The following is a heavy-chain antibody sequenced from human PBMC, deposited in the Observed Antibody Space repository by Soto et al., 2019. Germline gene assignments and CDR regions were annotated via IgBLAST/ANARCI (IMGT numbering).Heavy chain of an antibody. J-gene: IGHJ6*02. D-gene: IGHD2-8*01. CDR1: GGSISSGDYY. Sequence: PSETLSLTCTVSGGSISSGDYYWSWIRQPPGKGLEWIGYIYYSGSTYYNPSLKSRVTISVDTSKNQFSLKLCSVTAADTAVYYCARDSPTRLHAIDYYGMDGWGQGTTVTVSS. V-gene: IGHV4-30-4*01. CDR3: ARDSPTRLHAIDYYGMDG. CDR2: IYYSGST.